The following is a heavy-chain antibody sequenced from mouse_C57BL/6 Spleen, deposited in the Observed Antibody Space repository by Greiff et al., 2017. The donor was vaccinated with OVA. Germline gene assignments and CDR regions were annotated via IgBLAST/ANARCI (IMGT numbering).Heavy chain of an antibody. Sequence: VQLQQSGAELVRPGTSVKVSCKASGYAFTNYLIEWVKQRPGQGLEWIGVINPGSGGTNYNEKFKGKATLTADKSSSTAYMQLSSLTSEDSAVYFCARGDYYGRDYAMDYWGQGTSVTVSS. D-gene: IGHD1-1*01. CDR1: GYAFTNYL. V-gene: IGHV1-54*01. CDR2: INPGSGGT. CDR3: ARGDYYGRDYAMDY. J-gene: IGHJ4*01.